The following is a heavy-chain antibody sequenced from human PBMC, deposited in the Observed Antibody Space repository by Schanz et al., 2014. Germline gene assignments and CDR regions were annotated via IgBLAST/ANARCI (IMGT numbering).Heavy chain of an antibody. CDR3: AWGNMPGYFDF. J-gene: IGHJ4*02. Sequence: QVQLVQSGAEVKKPGSPVKVSCKASRSTFSSYTISWVRQARGQGLEWVGRFIPILDVGNYAQQFQGRVTFTSDKSTSTGYMELSGHSCEDTALYSSAWGNMPGYFDFWGQGTMVTVSS. CDR1: RSTFSSYT. V-gene: IGHV1-69*02. D-gene: IGHD2-2*01. CDR2: FIPILDVG.